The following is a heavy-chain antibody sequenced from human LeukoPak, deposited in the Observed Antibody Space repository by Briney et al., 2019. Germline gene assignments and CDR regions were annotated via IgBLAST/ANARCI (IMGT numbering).Heavy chain of an antibody. J-gene: IGHJ4*02. CDR2: ISGSGGST. CDR1: GFTFSSYA. CDR3: ANTPHYYDSSGYYADY. V-gene: IGHV3-23*01. D-gene: IGHD3-22*01. Sequence: GRSLRLSCAASGFTFSSYAMSWVRQAPGKGLEWVSAISGSGGSTYYADSVKGRFTISRDNSKNTLYLQMNSLRAEDTAVYYCANTPHYYDSSGYYADYWGQGTLVTVSS.